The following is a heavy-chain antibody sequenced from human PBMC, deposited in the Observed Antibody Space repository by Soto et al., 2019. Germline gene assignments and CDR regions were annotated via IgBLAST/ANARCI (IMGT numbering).Heavy chain of an antibody. CDR2: IIPIFGTA. CDR3: ASPRYSGSQTYGMDV. J-gene: IGHJ6*02. D-gene: IGHD1-26*01. V-gene: IGHV1-69*13. Sequence: SVKVSCKASGGTFSSYAISWVRQAPGQGLEWMGGIIPIFGTANYAQKFQGRVTITADESTSTAYMELSSLRSEDTAVYYCASPRYSGSQTYGMDVWGQGTTVTV. CDR1: GGTFSSYA.